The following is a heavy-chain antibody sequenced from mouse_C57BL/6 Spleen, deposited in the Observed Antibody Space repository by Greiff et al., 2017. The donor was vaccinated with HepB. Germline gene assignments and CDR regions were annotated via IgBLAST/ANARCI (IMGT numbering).Heavy chain of an antibody. Sequence: QVQLQQPGAELVRPGSSVKLSCKASGYTFTSYWIDWVKQRPGQGLEWIGNIYPSDSETHYNQKFKDKATLTVDKSSSTAYMQLSSLTSEDSAVYYCARGDGGYFDYWGQGTTLTVSS. V-gene: IGHV1-61*01. D-gene: IGHD2-3*01. CDR2: IYPSDSET. CDR1: GYTFTSYW. CDR3: ARGDGGYFDY. J-gene: IGHJ2*01.